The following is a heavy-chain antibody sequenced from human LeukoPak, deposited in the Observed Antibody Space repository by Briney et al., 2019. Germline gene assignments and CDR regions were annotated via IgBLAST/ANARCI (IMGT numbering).Heavy chain of an antibody. Sequence: GRSLRLSCAASGFTFSNYGMHWVRQAPGKGLEWVAVIWYDGSNKYYADSVKGRLTISRDNSKNTVYLQMNSLRAEDTAMYYCARARYLSGNRDDALDIWGHGTMVSVFS. D-gene: IGHD1-26*01. V-gene: IGHV3-33*01. J-gene: IGHJ3*02. CDR2: IWYDGSNK. CDR3: ARARYLSGNRDDALDI. CDR1: GFTFSNYG.